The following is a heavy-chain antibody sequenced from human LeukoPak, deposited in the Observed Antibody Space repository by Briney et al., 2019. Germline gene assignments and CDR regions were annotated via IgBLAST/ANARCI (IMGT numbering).Heavy chain of an antibody. D-gene: IGHD1-14*01. Sequence: GGSLRLSCAASGFTVSSNFMSWVRQAPGKGLEWVSVIFSGGTIYYADSVKGRFTISRDNSKNTLYLQINNLRAEDTAVYYCARGAIPAVLYYFDSWGQGSLVTVSS. CDR3: ARGAIPAVLYYFDS. V-gene: IGHV3-66*01. CDR1: GFTVSSNF. J-gene: IGHJ4*02. CDR2: IFSGGTI.